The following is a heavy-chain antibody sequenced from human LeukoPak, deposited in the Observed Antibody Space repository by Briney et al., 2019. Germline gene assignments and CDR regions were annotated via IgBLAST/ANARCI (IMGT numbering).Heavy chain of an antibody. Sequence: ASVKVSCKVSGYTLTELSMHWVRQAPGKGLEWMGGFDPEDGETIYAQKFQGRVTMTEDTSTDTAYMELSSLRSEDTAVYYCFVAATVGSDYYYGMDVWGQGTTVTVSS. V-gene: IGHV1-24*01. D-gene: IGHD2-15*01. J-gene: IGHJ6*02. CDR1: GYTLTELS. CDR3: FVAATVGSDYYYGMDV. CDR2: FDPEDGET.